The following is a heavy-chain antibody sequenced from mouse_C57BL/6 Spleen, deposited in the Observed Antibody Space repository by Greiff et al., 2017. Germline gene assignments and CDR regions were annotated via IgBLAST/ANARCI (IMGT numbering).Heavy chain of an antibody. CDR3: ARGETYDYDKNYFDY. J-gene: IGHJ2*01. D-gene: IGHD2-4*01. CDR1: GYAFSSYW. V-gene: IGHV1-80*01. CDR2: IYPGDGDT. Sequence: QVQLQQSGAELVKPGASVKISCKASGYAFSSYWMNWVKQRPGKGLEWIGQIYPGDGDTNYNGKFKGKATLTADKSSSTAYMQLSSLTSEDSAVYFCARGETYDYDKNYFDYWGQGTTLTVSS.